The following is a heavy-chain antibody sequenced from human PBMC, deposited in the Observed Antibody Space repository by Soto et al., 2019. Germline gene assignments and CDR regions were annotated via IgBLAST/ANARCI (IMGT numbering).Heavy chain of an antibody. D-gene: IGHD4-17*01. Sequence: PSETLSLTCTVSGVSLSSYYWSWIRQPPGKGLEWIGYIYYTGTTNYNPSLTSRVTMSVDTSKNQFSLKLSSVTAADTAVYYCARVWDYGEYYFDYWGQGTLVTVSS. CDR2: IYYTGTT. CDR1: GVSLSSYY. CDR3: ARVWDYGEYYFDY. V-gene: IGHV4-59*01. J-gene: IGHJ4*02.